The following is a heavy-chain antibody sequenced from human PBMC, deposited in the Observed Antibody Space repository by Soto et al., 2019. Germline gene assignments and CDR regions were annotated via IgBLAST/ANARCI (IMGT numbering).Heavy chain of an antibody. Sequence: VHLVQSGVEVKTPGASVKVSCQASGYTFFTYDISWVRQAPGQGLEWMGWISTYSGDTKYAQKFQGRVTMTTDTIPTTAYPGLGSLRSDGTAVNYRARHPGPTTSENWFDPWGQGTLVTVSS. CDR1: GYTFFTYD. CDR2: ISTYSGDT. CDR3: ARHPGPTTSENWFDP. V-gene: IGHV1-18*01. D-gene: IGHD1-1*01. J-gene: IGHJ5*02.